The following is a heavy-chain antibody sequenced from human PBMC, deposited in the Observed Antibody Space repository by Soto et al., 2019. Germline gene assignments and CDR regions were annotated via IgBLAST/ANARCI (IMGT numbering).Heavy chain of an antibody. J-gene: IGHJ5*02. CDR3: AKFPSPQPTLVVTQGWFDP. D-gene: IGHD3-10*01. V-gene: IGHV4-31*03. Sequence: PSETLSLACTVSGASIRNSGYYRGWIRQRPGKGLEWLGNIYYTGSTYYNPSLKSRLTISVAMSKSQFSLQLTSLTAADTAVYYCAKFPSPQPTLVVTQGWFDPWGQGTRVTVSS. CDR1: GASIRNSGYY. CDR2: IYYTGST.